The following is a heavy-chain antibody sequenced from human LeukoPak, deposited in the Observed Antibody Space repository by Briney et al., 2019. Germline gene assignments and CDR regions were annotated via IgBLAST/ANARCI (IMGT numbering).Heavy chain of an antibody. CDR3: ARGSGWEPVDY. CDR1: GFTFSSYS. J-gene: IGHJ4*02. V-gene: IGHV3-21*01. D-gene: IGHD1-26*01. Sequence: GGSLRLSCAASGFTFSSYSMSWVRQAPGKGLEWVSSISSSSSYIYYADSVKGRFTISRDNAKNSLYLQMNSLRAEDTAVYYCARGSGWEPVDYWGQGTLVTVSS. CDR2: ISSSSSYI.